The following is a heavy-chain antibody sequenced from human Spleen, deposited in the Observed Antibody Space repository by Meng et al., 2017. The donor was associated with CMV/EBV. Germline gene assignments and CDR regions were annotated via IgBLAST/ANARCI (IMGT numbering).Heavy chain of an antibody. CDR2: IKQDGSEK. CDR1: GFTMRNFE. Sequence: GESLKISCVVSGFTMRNFEMKWVRQAPGKGLEWVANIKQDGSEKYYVDSVKGRFTISRDNAKNSLYLQMNSLRVEDTAVYYCARWRPRIDYWGQGTLVTVSS. J-gene: IGHJ4*02. V-gene: IGHV3-7*01. CDR3: ARWRPRIDY. D-gene: IGHD3-3*01.